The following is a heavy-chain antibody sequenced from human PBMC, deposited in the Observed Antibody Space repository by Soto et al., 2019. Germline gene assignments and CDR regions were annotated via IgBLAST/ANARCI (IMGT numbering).Heavy chain of an antibody. V-gene: IGHV4-4*02. D-gene: IGHD3-10*01. CDR1: GGSISSSNW. CDR2: IYHSEST. J-gene: IGHJ4*02. CDR3: LRHFSYGSVSYYRSVDY. Sequence: SETLSLTCAVSGGSISSSNWWSWVRQPPGKGLEWILGIYHSESTNYNPSLKSRVTISVEKSKNQFSLKLSSVKAEYTAAYYCLRHFSYGSVSYYRSVDYWGQVTLVTVSS.